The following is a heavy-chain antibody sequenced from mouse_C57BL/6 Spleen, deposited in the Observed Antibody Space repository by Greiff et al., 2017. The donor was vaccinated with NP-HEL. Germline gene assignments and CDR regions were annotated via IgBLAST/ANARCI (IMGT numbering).Heavy chain of an antibody. J-gene: IGHJ2*01. CDR2: IHPNSGST. CDR1: GYTFTSYW. D-gene: IGHD2-3*01. Sequence: QVQLQQPGAELVKPGASVKLSCKASGYTFTSYWMHWVKQRPGQGLEWIGMIHPNSGSTKSNEKFKRKATLTVDKSSSTAYMQLSSLTSEDSAVYYCAREGYSYFDYWGQGTTLTVSS. CDR3: AREGYSYFDY. V-gene: IGHV1-64*01.